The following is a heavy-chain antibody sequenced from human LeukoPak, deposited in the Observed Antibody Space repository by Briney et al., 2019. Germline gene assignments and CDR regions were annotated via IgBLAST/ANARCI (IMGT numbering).Heavy chain of an antibody. D-gene: IGHD1-26*01. CDR2: TSYGGGA. CDR1: GASVSRGGYY. Sequence: SETLSLTCTVSGASVSRGGYYWSWIRQHPGKGLEWIGFTSYGGGAYYNPSLMSRITMTVDPSQNQFSLKMRDVTAADTAVYFCATAEWENFYFDSWGQGALVAVTS. J-gene: IGHJ4*02. V-gene: IGHV4-31*03. CDR3: ATAEWENFYFDS.